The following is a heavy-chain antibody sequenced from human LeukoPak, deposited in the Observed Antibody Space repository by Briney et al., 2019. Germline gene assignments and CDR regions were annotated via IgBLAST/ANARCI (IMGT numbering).Heavy chain of an antibody. Sequence: GGSLRLSCAASGFTFSNYGMHWVRQAPGKGLEWVSSISSSSSYIYYADSVKGRFTISRDNAKNSLYLQMNNLRIEDTAVYYCAKVGQYYGMDVWGQGTTVTVSS. J-gene: IGHJ6*02. CDR3: AKVGQYYGMDV. D-gene: IGHD2/OR15-2a*01. CDR1: GFTFSNYG. CDR2: ISSSSSYI. V-gene: IGHV3-21*01.